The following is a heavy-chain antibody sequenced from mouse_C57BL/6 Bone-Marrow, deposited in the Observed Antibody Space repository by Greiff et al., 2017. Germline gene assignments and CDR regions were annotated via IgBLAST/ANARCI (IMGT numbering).Heavy chain of an antibody. J-gene: IGHJ3*01. CDR1: GYTFPSYG. CDR3: SDYYGSSYVFAY. D-gene: IGHD1-1*01. Sequence: VKLVESGAELARPGASVKLSCKASGYTFPSYGISWVKQRTGQGLEWIGEIYPRSGNTYYNEKFKGKATLTADKSSSTAYMELRSLTSEDSAVYFCSDYYGSSYVFAYWGQGTLVTASA. V-gene: IGHV1-81*01. CDR2: IYPRSGNT.